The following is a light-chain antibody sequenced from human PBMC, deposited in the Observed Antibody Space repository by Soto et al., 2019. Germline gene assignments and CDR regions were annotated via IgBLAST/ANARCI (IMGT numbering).Light chain of an antibody. CDR1: QTISSW. Sequence: DIQMTQSAATLSGSVGDRVTITCRASQTISSWLAWYQQKPGKAPKLLIYRASRLESGVPSRFSGSGSGTEFTLTISSLQPDDFATYYCQQHQSYSTFGQGTKVDIK. V-gene: IGKV1-5*03. J-gene: IGKJ1*01. CDR3: QQHQSYST. CDR2: RAS.